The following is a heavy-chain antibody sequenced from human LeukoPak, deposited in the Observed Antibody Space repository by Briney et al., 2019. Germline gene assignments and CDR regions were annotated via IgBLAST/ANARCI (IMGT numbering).Heavy chain of an antibody. CDR2: IIPIFGTA. D-gene: IGHD6-6*01. J-gene: IGHJ4*02. CDR1: GGTFSSYA. V-gene: IGHV1-69*06. CDR3: ARSIIAARYFDY. Sequence: SVKVSCKASGGTFSSYAISWVRQALGQGLEWMGGIIPIFGTANYAQKFQGRVTITADKSTSTAYMELSSLRSEDTAVYYCARSIIAARYFDYWGQGTLVTVSS.